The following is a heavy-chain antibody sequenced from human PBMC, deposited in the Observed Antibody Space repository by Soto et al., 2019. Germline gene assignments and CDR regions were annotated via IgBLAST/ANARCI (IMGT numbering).Heavy chain of an antibody. Sequence: RLSCAASGFAFSSYGMNWVRQAPGKGLEWVANIKQEGSEKYYVDSVKGRFTISRDNAKNSLYLQMNSLRAEDTAVYYCARDSSNYYDSSGSFWFDPWGQGTLVTVSS. CDR3: ARDSSNYYDSSGSFWFDP. CDR1: GFAFSSYG. CDR2: IKQEGSEK. D-gene: IGHD3-22*01. V-gene: IGHV3-7*01. J-gene: IGHJ5*02.